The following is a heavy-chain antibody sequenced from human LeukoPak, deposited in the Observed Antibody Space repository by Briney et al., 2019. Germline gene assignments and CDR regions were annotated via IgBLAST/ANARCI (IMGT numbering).Heavy chain of an antibody. J-gene: IGHJ4*02. Sequence: SETLSLTCTVSGGSISSYYWSWIRQPAGKGLEWIGRVYTSGSTNYNPSLKSRVTMSVDTSKNQFSLKLSSVTAADTAVYYCARDSTGGSGSYYTYFDYWGQGTLVTVSS. CDR2: VYTSGST. CDR1: GGSISSYY. CDR3: ARDSTGGSGSYYTYFDY. V-gene: IGHV4-4*07. D-gene: IGHD3-10*01.